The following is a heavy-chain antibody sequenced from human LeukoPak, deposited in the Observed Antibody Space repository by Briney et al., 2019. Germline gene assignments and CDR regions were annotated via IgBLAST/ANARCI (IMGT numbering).Heavy chain of an antibody. Sequence: GGSLRLSCAASGFTFSHYGMHWVRQAPGKGLDWVASIRYDGKNKYYADSVKGRFTISRDNSKHTLYLQMNSLRADDTAVYYCARTNYYGSGSYGYYFDYWGQGTLVTVSS. CDR1: GFTFSHYG. J-gene: IGHJ4*02. CDR3: ARTNYYGSGSYGYYFDY. CDR2: IRYDGKNK. D-gene: IGHD3-10*01. V-gene: IGHV3-30*02.